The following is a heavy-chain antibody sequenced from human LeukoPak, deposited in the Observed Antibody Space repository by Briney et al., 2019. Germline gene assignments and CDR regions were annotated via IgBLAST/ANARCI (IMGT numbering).Heavy chain of an antibody. CDR3: AGYCSGGSRYGDNY. CDR1: GGSISSGDYY. J-gene: IGHJ4*02. Sequence: PSETLSLTCIVSGGSISSGDYYWSWIRQPPGKGLEWIGYIYYSGSTNYNPSLKSRVTISVDTSKNQFSLKLSSVTAADTAVYYCAGYCSGGSRYGDNYWGQGTLVTVSS. CDR2: IYYSGST. D-gene: IGHD2-15*01. V-gene: IGHV4-61*08.